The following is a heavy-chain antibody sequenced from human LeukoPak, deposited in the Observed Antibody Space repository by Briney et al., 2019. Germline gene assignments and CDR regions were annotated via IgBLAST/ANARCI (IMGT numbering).Heavy chain of an antibody. Sequence: LRLSCAASGFTFSSYSMNWIRQHPGKGLEWIGYIYYSGSTYYNPSLKSRVTISVDTSKNQFSLKLSSVTAADTAVYYCARVYAAQLTYWYFDLWGRGTLVTVSS. CDR3: ARVYAAQLTYWYFDL. D-gene: IGHD2-8*01. V-gene: IGHV4-31*02. CDR2: IYYSGST. CDR1: GFTFSSYS. J-gene: IGHJ2*01.